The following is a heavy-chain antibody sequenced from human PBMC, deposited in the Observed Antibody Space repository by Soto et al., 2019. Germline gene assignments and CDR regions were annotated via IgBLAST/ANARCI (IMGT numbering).Heavy chain of an antibody. CDR1: GFTFSSYE. Sequence: GGSLRLSCAASGFTFSSYEMNWVRQAPGKGLEWLSYISSSGGTIYYANSAKGRFTISRDNAQNSLYLQMNSLRAEDTAVYFCARARAIWSGYNDFDYWGQGTLVTVSS. D-gene: IGHD3-3*01. V-gene: IGHV3-48*03. CDR3: ARARAIWSGYNDFDY. CDR2: ISSSGGTI. J-gene: IGHJ4*02.